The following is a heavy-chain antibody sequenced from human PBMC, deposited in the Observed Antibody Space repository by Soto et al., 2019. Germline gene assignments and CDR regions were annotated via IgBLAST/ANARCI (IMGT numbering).Heavy chain of an antibody. CDR3: ARVEVVATIAYYYYGMDV. V-gene: IGHV1-18*01. CDR2: ISAYNGDT. Sequence: ASVKVSCKASGYTFTSYDINWVRQATGQGLEWMGWISAYNGDTNYAQKLQGRVTMTTDTSTSTAYMELRSLRSDDTAVYYCARVEVVATIAYYYYGMDVWGQGTTVTVSS. CDR1: GYTFTSYD. D-gene: IGHD5-12*01. J-gene: IGHJ6*02.